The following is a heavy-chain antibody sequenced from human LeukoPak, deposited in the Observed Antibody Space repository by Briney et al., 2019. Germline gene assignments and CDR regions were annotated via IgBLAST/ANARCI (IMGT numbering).Heavy chain of an antibody. CDR2: ISAYNGNA. CDR1: GYTFTSYG. V-gene: IGHV1-18*01. D-gene: IGHD1-26*01. CDR3: ARLPGVGAQSWFVP. Sequence: VASVKVSCKASGYTFTSYGISWVRQAPGQGLERMGWISAYNGNANYAQKLQGRVTMTTDTSTSTAYMELRSLRSDDTAVYYCARLPGVGAQSWFVPSGQATLVSVSS. J-gene: IGHJ5*02.